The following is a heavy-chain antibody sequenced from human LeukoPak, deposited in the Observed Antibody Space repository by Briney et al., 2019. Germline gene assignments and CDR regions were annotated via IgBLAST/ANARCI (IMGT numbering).Heavy chain of an antibody. CDR1: RFTFSSYW. Sequence: GGSLRLSCAASRFTFSSYWMSWVRQAPGKGLEWVANIKQDGSEKYYVDSVKGRFTISRDNAKNSLYLQMNSLRAEDTAVYYCASESYGAPSYWGQGTLVTVSS. J-gene: IGHJ4*02. D-gene: IGHD4-17*01. CDR3: ASESYGAPSY. V-gene: IGHV3-7*01. CDR2: IKQDGSEK.